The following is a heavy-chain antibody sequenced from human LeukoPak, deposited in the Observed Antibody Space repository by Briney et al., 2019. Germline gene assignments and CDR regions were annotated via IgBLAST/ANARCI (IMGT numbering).Heavy chain of an antibody. CDR3: AKDASSAYTFYFDF. V-gene: IGHV3-23*01. CDR1: GFTFSNYA. J-gene: IGHJ4*02. D-gene: IGHD3-22*01. Sequence: GGPLRLSCAASGFTFSNYAMNWVRQAPGKGLEWVSGISATDDRTYYADSVRGRFTISRDNSKNTLYLQMNSLRAEDTALYYCAKDASSAYTFYFDFWGQGTLVTVSS. CDR2: ISATDDRT.